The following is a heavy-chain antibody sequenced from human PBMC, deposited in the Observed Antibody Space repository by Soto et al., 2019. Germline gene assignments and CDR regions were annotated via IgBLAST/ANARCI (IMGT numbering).Heavy chain of an antibody. Sequence: ASVKVSCKASGYTFTSYYMHWVRQAPGQGLEWMGIINPSSGSTSYAQKFQGRVTMTRDTSTSTVYMELSSLRSEDTAVYYCAREEYKAAAGYYYYYGMDVWGQGTTVTVSS. CDR3: AREEYKAAAGYYYYYGMDV. J-gene: IGHJ6*02. CDR2: INPSSGST. D-gene: IGHD6-13*01. V-gene: IGHV1-46*01. CDR1: GYTFTSYY.